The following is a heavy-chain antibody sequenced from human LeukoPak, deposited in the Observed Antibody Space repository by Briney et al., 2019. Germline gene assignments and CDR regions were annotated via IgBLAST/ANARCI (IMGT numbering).Heavy chain of an antibody. V-gene: IGHV4-59*01. CDR2: IYYSGST. CDR1: GGSISSYL. CDR3: ARGQYSGSCFDN. J-gene: IGHJ4*02. Sequence: SETLSLTCTVSGGSISSYLWSWIRQPPGKGLEWIGYIYYSGSTNYNPSLKSRVTILVDTSKNQFSLKVSSVTAADTAVYYCARGQYSGSCFDNWGQGNLVTVSS. D-gene: IGHD1-26*01.